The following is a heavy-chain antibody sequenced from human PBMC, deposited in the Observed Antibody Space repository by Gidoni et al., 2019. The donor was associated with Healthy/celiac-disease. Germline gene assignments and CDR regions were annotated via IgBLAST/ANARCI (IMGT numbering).Heavy chain of an antibody. Sequence: QITLQESCPTLLKPTQTLTLTCPFSGFSLRTSGVGVGWIRQPPGKALEWLALIYWDDDKRYSPYRKSRLTITKDTSKNQVVITMTNMDPVDTAKYYCAHLRQQYDVWIGYLYYFDYWGQGTLVTVSS. CDR2: IYWDDDK. D-gene: IGHD3-3*01. J-gene: IGHJ4*02. CDR3: AHLRQQYDVWIGYLYYFDY. V-gene: IGHV2-5*02. CDR1: GFSLRTSGVG.